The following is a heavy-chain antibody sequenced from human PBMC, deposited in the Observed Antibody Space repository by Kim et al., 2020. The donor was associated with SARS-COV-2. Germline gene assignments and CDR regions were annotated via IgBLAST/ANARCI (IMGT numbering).Heavy chain of an antibody. D-gene: IGHD3-3*01. J-gene: IGHJ4*02. CDR1: GGSISSGGYY. V-gene: IGHV4-31*03. CDR3: ARGVKDYDFWSGYYTVDY. CDR2: IYYSGST. Sequence: SETLSLTCTVSGGSISSGGYYWSWIRQHPGKGLEWIGYIYYSGSTYYNPSLKSRVTISVDTSKNQFSLKLSSVTAADTAVYYCARGVKDYDFWSGYYTVDYWGQGTLVTVSS.